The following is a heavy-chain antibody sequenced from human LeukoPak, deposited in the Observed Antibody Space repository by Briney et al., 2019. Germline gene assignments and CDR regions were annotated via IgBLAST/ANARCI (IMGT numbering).Heavy chain of an antibody. J-gene: IGHJ4*02. V-gene: IGHV1-46*01. CDR1: GYTFTSYY. CDR2: INPSGGST. CDR3: ARVGPKRLVLRGPFDY. D-gene: IGHD6-19*01. Sequence: ASVKVSCKASGYTFTSYYMHWVRQAHGQGLEWMGIINPSGGSTSYAQKFQGRVTMTRDTSTSTVYMELSSLRSEDTAVYYCARVGPKRLVLRGPFDYWGQGTLVTVSS.